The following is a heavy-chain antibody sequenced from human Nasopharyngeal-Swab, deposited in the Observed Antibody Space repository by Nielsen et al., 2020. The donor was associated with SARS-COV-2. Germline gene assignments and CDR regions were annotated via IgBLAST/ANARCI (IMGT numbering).Heavy chain of an antibody. Sequence: WIRQPPGKGLEWVAVIWYDGSNKYYADSVKGRFTISRDNAKNSLYLQMNSLRAEDTAVYYCARDFMALRFLEWAKAGGIDYWGQGTLVTVSS. D-gene: IGHD3-3*01. CDR2: IWYDGSNK. V-gene: IGHV3-33*01. CDR3: ARDFMALRFLEWAKAGGIDY. J-gene: IGHJ4*02.